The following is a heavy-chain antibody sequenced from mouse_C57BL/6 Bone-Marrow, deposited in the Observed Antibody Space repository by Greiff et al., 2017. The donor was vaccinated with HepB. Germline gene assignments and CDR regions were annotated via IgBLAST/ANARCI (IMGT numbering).Heavy chain of an antibody. CDR1: GFSFNTYA. CDR3: VSPLDSSGYLYAMDY. D-gene: IGHD3-2*02. CDR2: IRSKSNNYAT. J-gene: IGHJ4*01. Sequence: EVKLMESGGGLVQPKGSLKLSCAASGFSFNTYAMNWVRQAPGKGLEWVARIRSKSNNYATYYADSVKDRFTISRDDSESMLYLQMNNLKTEDTAMYYCVSPLDSSGYLYAMDYWGQGTSVTVSS. V-gene: IGHV10-1*01.